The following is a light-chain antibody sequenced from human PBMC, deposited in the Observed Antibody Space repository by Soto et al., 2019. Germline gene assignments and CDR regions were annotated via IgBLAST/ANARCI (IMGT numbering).Light chain of an antibody. CDR1: SSDVGGYNS. CDR2: DVS. CDR3: LSYTTTNTYV. Sequence: QSALTRPESVSGSPGQSITISCTGTSSDVGGYNSVSWYQHRPGKAPKLLIYDVSSRSSGVSSRFSGSKSDNTASLTISGLQAEDEADYYCLSYTTTNTYVFGSGTKVTVL. J-gene: IGLJ1*01. V-gene: IGLV2-14*03.